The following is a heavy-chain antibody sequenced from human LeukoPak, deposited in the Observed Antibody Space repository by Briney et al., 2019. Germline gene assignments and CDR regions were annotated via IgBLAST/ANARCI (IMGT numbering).Heavy chain of an antibody. D-gene: IGHD2-15*01. CDR2: IYHSGST. Sequence: SETLSLTCAVSGYSISSGYYWGWIRQPPGKGLEWIGSIYHSGSTYYNPSLKSRATISVDTSKNQFSLKLSSVTAADTAVYYCARAAGYCSGGSCYSRDNWFDPWGQGTLVTVSS. CDR1: GYSISSGYY. V-gene: IGHV4-38-2*01. CDR3: ARAAGYCSGGSCYSRDNWFDP. J-gene: IGHJ5*02.